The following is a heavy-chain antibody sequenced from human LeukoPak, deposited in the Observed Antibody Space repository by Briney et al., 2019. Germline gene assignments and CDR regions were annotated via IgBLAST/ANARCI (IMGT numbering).Heavy chain of an antibody. D-gene: IGHD4-11*01. CDR2: IYYSGTT. Sequence: MSSETLSLTCTVSDGSISSYYWSWIRQPPGKGLEWIGYIYYSGTTKYNASLKSRVTISVDTSKNQFSLKLSSVTAADTAVYYCAKGGYDFSNPFDSWGQGTLVTVSS. J-gene: IGHJ4*02. CDR3: AKGGYDFSNPFDS. V-gene: IGHV4-59*08. CDR1: DGSISSYY.